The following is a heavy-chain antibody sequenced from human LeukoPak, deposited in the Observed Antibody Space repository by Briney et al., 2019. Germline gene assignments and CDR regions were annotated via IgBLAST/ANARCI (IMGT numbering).Heavy chain of an antibody. V-gene: IGHV1-2*02. Sequence: GASVTVSFTASGYTFTVYNMHWVRQAPGQGLEWMGWINPNSGSTKYAQKFQGRVTMTRDTSISTVYMELSRLRSDDTAVYYCARTYYYDSRGYPVGIDYWGQGTLVTVSS. D-gene: IGHD3-22*01. CDR3: ARTYYYDSRGYPVGIDY. J-gene: IGHJ4*02. CDR2: INPNSGST. CDR1: GYTFTVYN.